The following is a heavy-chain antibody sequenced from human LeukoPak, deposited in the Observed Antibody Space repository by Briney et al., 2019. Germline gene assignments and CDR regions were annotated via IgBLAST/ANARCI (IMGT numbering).Heavy chain of an antibody. V-gene: IGHV3-23*01. CDR2: ISGSGGST. CDR3: AKARRNYDILTGYYPTYFDY. CDR1: GFTFSSYA. Sequence: GGSLRLSCSASGFTFSSYAMNWVRQAPGKGLEWVSAISGSGGSTYYADSVKGRFTISRDNSKNTLYLQMNSLRAEDTAVYYCAKARRNYDILTGYYPTYFDYWGQGTLVTVSS. D-gene: IGHD3-9*01. J-gene: IGHJ4*02.